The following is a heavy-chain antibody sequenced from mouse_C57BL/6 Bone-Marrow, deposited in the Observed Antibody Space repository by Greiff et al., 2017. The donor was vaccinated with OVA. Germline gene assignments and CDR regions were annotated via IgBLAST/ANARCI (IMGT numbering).Heavy chain of an antibody. CDR1: GFTFSDYG. CDR3: ARHEYDYAMDY. Sequence: EVKLMESGGGLVQPGGSLKLSCVASGFTFSDYGMAWVRQAPRKGPEWVAFISHLAYSIYYADTVTGRFTISRENAKNTLYLEMSRLRSEDTAMYYCARHEYDYAMDYWGQGTSVTVSS. CDR2: ISHLAYSI. D-gene: IGHD5-1*01. V-gene: IGHV5-15*01. J-gene: IGHJ4*01.